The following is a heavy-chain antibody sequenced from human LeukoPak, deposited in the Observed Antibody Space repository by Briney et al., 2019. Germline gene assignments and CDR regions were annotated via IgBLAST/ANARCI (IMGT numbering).Heavy chain of an antibody. CDR3: ARASALFGYSYGYFY. CDR1: GGTFSSYA. V-gene: IGHV1-69*04. D-gene: IGHD5-18*01. Sequence: SVKVSCKASGGTFSSYAISWVRQAPGQGLEWMGRIIPILGIANYAQKFQGRVTITADKSTSTAYMELSSLRSEDTAVYYCARASALFGYSYGYFYWGQGTLVTVSS. CDR2: IIPILGIA. J-gene: IGHJ4*02.